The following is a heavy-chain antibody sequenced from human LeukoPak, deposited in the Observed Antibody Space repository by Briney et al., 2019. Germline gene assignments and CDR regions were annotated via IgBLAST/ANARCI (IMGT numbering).Heavy chain of an antibody. CDR1: GYTFTGYY. D-gene: IGHD4-23*01. CDR2: INPNIGGT. J-gene: IGHJ4*02. CDR3: ARASRAVVT. Sequence: ASVTVSCKASGYTFTGYYMHWVRQAPGQGLEWTGRINPNIGGTNYAQKFQGRVTMTRDTSISTAYMALSRLRSDDTAVYYCARASRAVVTWGQGTLVTVSS. V-gene: IGHV1-2*06.